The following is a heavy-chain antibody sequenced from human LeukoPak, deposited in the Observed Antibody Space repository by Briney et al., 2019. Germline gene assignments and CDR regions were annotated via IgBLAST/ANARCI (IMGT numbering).Heavy chain of an antibody. V-gene: IGHV3-30*04. CDR3: ARDFISWLLSYYYYGMDV. Sequence: GGSLRLSCAASGFTFSIYAMHWVRQAQGKGLEWVAVISYDGSNKYYADSVKGRFTISRDNSKNTMYLQMNSLRAEDTAVYYCARDFISWLLSYYYYGMDVWGQGTTVTVSS. CDR2: ISYDGSNK. D-gene: IGHD1-26*01. CDR1: GFTFSIYA. J-gene: IGHJ6*02.